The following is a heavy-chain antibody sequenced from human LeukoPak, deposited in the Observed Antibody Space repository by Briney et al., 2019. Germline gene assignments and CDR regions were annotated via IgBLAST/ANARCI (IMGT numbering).Heavy chain of an antibody. CDR3: ARGPGSGEGQQLVPLNY. J-gene: IGHJ4*02. CDR1: GFTFSSYG. D-gene: IGHD6-13*01. CDR2: IWYDGSNK. V-gene: IGHV3-33*01. Sequence: GGSLRLSCAASGFTFSSYGMHWVRQAPGKGLEWVAVIWYDGSNKYYADSVKGRFTISRDNSKNTLYLQMNSLRAEDTAVYYCARGPGSGEGQQLVPLNYWGQGTLVTVSS.